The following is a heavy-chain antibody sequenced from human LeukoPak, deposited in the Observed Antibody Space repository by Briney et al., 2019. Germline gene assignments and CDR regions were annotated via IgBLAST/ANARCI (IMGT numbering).Heavy chain of an antibody. Sequence: ASVKVSCKASGYTFTSYYIHWVRHAPGQGLEWMGIVNPSGGSTSYAQKFQGRVTMTRDTSTSTVYMELSSLRPEDTAMYYCARGSPGYYDSSGYSNYWGQGTLVTVSS. D-gene: IGHD3-22*01. V-gene: IGHV1-46*01. CDR1: GYTFTSYY. CDR3: ARGSPGYYDSSGYSNY. J-gene: IGHJ4*02. CDR2: VNPSGGST.